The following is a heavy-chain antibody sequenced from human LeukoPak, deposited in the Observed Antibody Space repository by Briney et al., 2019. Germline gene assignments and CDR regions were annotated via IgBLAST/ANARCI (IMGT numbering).Heavy chain of an antibody. CDR1: GYTFTNYY. Sequence: ASVKVSCKASGYTFTNYYMHWVRQAPGQGLEWMGLINPGGGNTNYAQNFQGRVTMTRDTSTTTVYMEPSSLRSEDTAIYYCARIRDGYNDAYDIWGQGTVVTVPS. CDR3: ARIRDGYNDAYDI. D-gene: IGHD5-24*01. CDR2: INPGGGNT. J-gene: IGHJ3*02. V-gene: IGHV1-46*01.